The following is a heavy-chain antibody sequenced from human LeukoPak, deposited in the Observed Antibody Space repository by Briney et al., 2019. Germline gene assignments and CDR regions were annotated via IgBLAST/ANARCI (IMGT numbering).Heavy chain of an antibody. CDR1: GYTFTGYY. CDR3: ARDSYSSGWYREPNFDY. D-gene: IGHD6-19*01. J-gene: IGHJ4*02. V-gene: IGHV1-2*02. CDR2: INPNSGGT. Sequence: GASVKVSCKASGYTFTGYYMHWVRQAPGQGLEWMGWINPNSGGTNYAQKLQGRVTMTTDTSTSTAYMELRSLRSDDTAVYYCARDSYSSGWYREPNFDYWGQGTLVTVSS.